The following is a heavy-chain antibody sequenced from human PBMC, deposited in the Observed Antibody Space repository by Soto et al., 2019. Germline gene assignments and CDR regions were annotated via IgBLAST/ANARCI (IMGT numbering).Heavy chain of an antibody. CDR3: AREESGSLTDEYYGMDV. CDR2: IYYSGST. CDR1: GGSISSGGYY. Sequence: SETLSLTCTVSGGSISSGGYYWSWIRQHPGKGLEWIGYIYYSGSTYYNPSLQSRVAISVDTSKNQFSLKLSSVTAADTAVYYCAREESGSLTDEYYGMDVWGQGSRVTVSS. J-gene: IGHJ6*02. V-gene: IGHV4-31*03. D-gene: IGHD1-26*01.